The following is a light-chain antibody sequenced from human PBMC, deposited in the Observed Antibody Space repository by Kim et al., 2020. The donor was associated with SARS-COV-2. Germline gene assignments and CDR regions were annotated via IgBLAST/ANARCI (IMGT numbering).Light chain of an antibody. CDR1: KLGNKY. CDR3: QAWDSSTAV. V-gene: IGLV3-1*01. Sequence: SYELTQPPSVSVSPGQTASITCSGDKLGNKYACWYQQKPGRSPVLVIFQDSKRPSGIPERFSGSNSGNTATLTIRGTQAMDEADYYCQAWDSSTAVFGGG. CDR2: QDS. J-gene: IGLJ2*01.